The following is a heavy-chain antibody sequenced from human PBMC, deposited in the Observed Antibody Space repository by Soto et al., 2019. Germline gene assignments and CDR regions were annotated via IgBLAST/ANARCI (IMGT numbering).Heavy chain of an antibody. CDR1: GFTFSSYG. J-gene: IGHJ4*02. D-gene: IGHD1-26*01. CDR3: AKDRLSGSYHRYFDS. CDR2: FCGGAGAT. Sequence: EVQLLESGGGLVQHGGSLRLSCAASGFTFSSYGMSWVRQAPGKGLEWVSGFCGGAGATLYADSVKGRFTVSRDNSKNTLFLQMNSLRADDTAVYYCAKDRLSGSYHRYFDSWGQGTLVTVSS. V-gene: IGHV3-23*01.